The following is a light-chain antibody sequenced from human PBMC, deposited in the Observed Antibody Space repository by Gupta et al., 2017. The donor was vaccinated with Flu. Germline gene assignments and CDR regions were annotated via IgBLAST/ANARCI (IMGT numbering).Light chain of an antibody. J-gene: IGKJ3*01. V-gene: IGKV1-33*01. CDR2: DTS. Sequence: SPSSLSASVGDRVTISCQAFQDISFNLNWYHQKPGEAPQLLIYDTSTLAPGVPSRFSVSGSGTDFTLTITNLQPEDVGTYYCQQYDNLPLFAFGHGTKVNV. CDR1: QDISFN. CDR3: QQYDNLPLFA.